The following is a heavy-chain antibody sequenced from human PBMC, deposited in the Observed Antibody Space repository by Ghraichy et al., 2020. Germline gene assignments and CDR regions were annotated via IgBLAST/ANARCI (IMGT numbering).Heavy chain of an antibody. CDR3: ARGAPERGGLQDGYHLDS. J-gene: IGHJ4*02. Sequence: GGSLRLSCAASGFTLRSYWMTWVRQAPGKGLEWVSNVGEDGSSKYSVASVKGRFIISRDNTKTSIYLQMSRLRAEDTAMYFCARGAPERGGLQDGYHLDSWGLGTLVTVSS. V-gene: IGHV3-7*03. CDR2: VGEDGSSK. CDR1: GFTLRSYW. D-gene: IGHD5-24*01.